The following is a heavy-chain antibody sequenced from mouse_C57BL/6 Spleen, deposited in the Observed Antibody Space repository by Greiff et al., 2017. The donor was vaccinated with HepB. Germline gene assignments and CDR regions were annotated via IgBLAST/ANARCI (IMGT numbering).Heavy chain of an antibody. CDR1: GYSFTGYY. CDR2: INPSTGGT. J-gene: IGHJ3*01. CDR3: ASERDYGNYFFAY. V-gene: IGHV1-42*01. Sequence: EVQLQQSGPELVKPGASVKISCKASGYSFTGYYMNWVKQSPEKSLEWIGEINPSTGGTTYNQKFKAKATLTVDKSSSTAYMQLKSLTSEDSAVYYCASERDYGNYFFAYWGQGTLVTVSA. D-gene: IGHD2-1*01.